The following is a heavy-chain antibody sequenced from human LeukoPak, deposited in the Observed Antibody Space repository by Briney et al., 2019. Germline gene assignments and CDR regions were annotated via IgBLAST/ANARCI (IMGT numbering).Heavy chain of an antibody. CDR3: ARAPCTNGVCWGKAYYYYGMDV. D-gene: IGHD2-8*01. V-gene: IGHV4-39*07. CDR1: GGSISSSSYY. CDR2: IYYSGST. J-gene: IGHJ6*02. Sequence: SETLSLTCTVSGGSISSSSYYWGWIRQPPGKGLEWIGTIYYSGSTHYNPSLKSRVTISVDTSKNQFSLRLSSVTAADTAVYYCARAPCTNGVCWGKAYYYYGMDVWGQGTTVTVSS.